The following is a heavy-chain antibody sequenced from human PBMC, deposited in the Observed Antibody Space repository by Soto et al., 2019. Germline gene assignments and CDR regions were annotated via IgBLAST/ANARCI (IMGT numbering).Heavy chain of an antibody. V-gene: IGHV3-7*03. CDR3: ARDHLILPAHDFFYGSDV. Sequence: GGSLRLSCEVSGFTFSMYSMSWVRQTPGKGLEWVAKIPQDGVDGHYADSVKGRFTISRDNGKNSLYLQMNNLRAEDTAVYYCARDHLILPAHDFFYGSDVWGRGATVTVS. CDR1: GFTFSMYS. CDR2: IPQDGVDG. J-gene: IGHJ6*02. D-gene: IGHD2-21*02.